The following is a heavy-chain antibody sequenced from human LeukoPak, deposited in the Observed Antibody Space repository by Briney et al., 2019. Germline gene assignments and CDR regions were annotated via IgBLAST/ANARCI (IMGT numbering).Heavy chain of an antibody. CDR1: GVLIQRYY. V-gene: IGHV4-59*08. D-gene: IGHD2-21*02. CDR3: ARLGIIGGDVDQH. J-gene: IGHJ1*01. Sequence: PSETLSLTCSVCGVLIQRYYWSWIRQPPGKGLEWIGYIHYSGSTNYNPSLKSRVTISVDTSKNQFSLKLSSVTAADTSVYYCARLGIIGGDVDQHWGQGTLVTVSS. CDR2: IHYSGST.